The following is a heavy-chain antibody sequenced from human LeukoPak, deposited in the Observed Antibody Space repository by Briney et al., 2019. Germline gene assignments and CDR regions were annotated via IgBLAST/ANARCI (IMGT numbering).Heavy chain of an antibody. Sequence: GGSLSLSCAVSGFTVITNYMSWVRQAPGKGLEWVSLIYSGGSTYYADSVKGRFTISRDNTKNTLYLQMNSLKDEDTAVYYCLRGGGIYPLDYWGQGTLVTVSS. J-gene: IGHJ4*02. CDR2: IYSGGST. CDR1: GFTVITNY. V-gene: IGHV3-53*01. D-gene: IGHD1-26*01. CDR3: LRGGGIYPLDY.